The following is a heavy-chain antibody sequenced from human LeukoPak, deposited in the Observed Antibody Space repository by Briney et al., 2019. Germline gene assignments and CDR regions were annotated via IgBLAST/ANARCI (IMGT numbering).Heavy chain of an antibody. V-gene: IGHV3-23*01. Sequence: GGSLRLSCAASGFTFSSYAMSWVRQAPGKGVEWVSTISGSGGTIFYVDSVKGRFTISRDNSKNTLYLQMNSLRAEDTAVYYCAKGRYYDSRAYYSLDYFDYWGQGALVTVSS. J-gene: IGHJ4*02. D-gene: IGHD3-22*01. CDR2: ISGSGGTI. CDR1: GFTFSSYA. CDR3: AKGRYYDSRAYYSLDYFDY.